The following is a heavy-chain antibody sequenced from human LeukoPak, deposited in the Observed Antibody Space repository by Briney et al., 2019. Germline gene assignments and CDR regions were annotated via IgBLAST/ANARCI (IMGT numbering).Heavy chain of an antibody. J-gene: IGHJ4*02. CDR3: AREDVY. V-gene: IGHV4-38-2*02. Sequence: PSETLSLTCAVSGYSISSGYYWGWIRQPPGKGLEWIGSISRSGTTSYNPSLQSRVTISVDTSKNQFSLKLSSVTAADTAVYYCAREDVYWGQGTLVTVSS. CDR1: GYSISSGYY. CDR2: ISRSGTT.